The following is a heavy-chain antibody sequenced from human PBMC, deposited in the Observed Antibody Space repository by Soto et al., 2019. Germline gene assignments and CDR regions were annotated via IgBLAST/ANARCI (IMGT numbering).Heavy chain of an antibody. J-gene: IGHJ6*02. CDR1: GGTFRSSA. Sequence: SVKVSCASSGGTFRSSAISWGRQDPDQLLEWMGGIIPIFGTANYAQKFQGRVTITADESTSTAYMELSSLRSEDTAVYYCARDTLRPHKTHLWELPIAGNYYYYGMDGRGQGTKVTVSS. CDR3: ARDTLRPHKTHLWELPIAGNYYYYGMDG. CDR2: IIPIFGTA. V-gene: IGHV1-69*13. D-gene: IGHD1-26*01.